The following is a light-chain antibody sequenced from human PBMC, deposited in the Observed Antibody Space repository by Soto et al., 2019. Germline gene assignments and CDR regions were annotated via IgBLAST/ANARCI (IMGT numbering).Light chain of an antibody. V-gene: IGLV2-14*01. CDR1: SSDVGVYNH. J-gene: IGLJ1*01. Sequence: QSALTQPASVSGSPGQSITISCTGTSSDVGVYNHVSWYQQHPGKAPKLMIYDVNNRPSGVSNRFSGSKSGNTASLTISGPQAEDEAEYYYNSYTSSSSPFVFGTGTKLTVL. CDR3: NSYTSSSSPFV. CDR2: DVN.